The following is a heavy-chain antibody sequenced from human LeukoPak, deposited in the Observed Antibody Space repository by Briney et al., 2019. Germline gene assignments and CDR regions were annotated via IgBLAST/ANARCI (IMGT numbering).Heavy chain of an antibody. CDR3: ARFSRIQWLPPFARDAFDI. Sequence: ASVKVSCKASGYTFTGYYMHWVRQAPGQGLEWMGCINPNSGGTNYAQKFQGRVTMTRDTSISTAYMELSRLRSDDTAVYYCARFSRIQWLPPFARDAFDIWGQGTMVTVSS. J-gene: IGHJ3*02. CDR2: INPNSGGT. D-gene: IGHD3-22*01. CDR1: GYTFTGYY. V-gene: IGHV1-2*02.